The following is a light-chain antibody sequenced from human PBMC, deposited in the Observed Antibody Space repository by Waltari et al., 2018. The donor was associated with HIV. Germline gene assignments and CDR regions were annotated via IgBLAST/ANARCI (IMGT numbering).Light chain of an antibody. CDR1: QRLLYSSNSKNY. J-gene: IGKJ2*01. CDR3: QQYYNTPYT. V-gene: IGKV4-1*01. Sequence: DTVMTQSPASLIVSLGERATINCKSSQRLLYSSNSKNYLAWYQHKAGQPPKLLIYWASTRESGVPDRFSGSGSVTDFTLTISSLQAEDVAVYYCQQYYNTPYTFGQGTTLEI. CDR2: WAS.